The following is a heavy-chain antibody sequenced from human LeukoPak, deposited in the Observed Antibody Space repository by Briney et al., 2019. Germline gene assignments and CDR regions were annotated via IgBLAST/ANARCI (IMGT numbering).Heavy chain of an antibody. Sequence: ASVKVSCKASGYTFTSDYMHWVRQAPGQGLEWMGIINLSVDSTSYAQKFRGRVAMTGDASTSIVYMELSSLRSDDTAVYYCAVGDDNGSGKYGFDHWGQGTLVVVSS. CDR2: INLSVDST. V-gene: IGHV1-46*01. D-gene: IGHD3-10*01. J-gene: IGHJ4*02. CDR1: GYTFTSDY. CDR3: AVGDDNGSGKYGFDH.